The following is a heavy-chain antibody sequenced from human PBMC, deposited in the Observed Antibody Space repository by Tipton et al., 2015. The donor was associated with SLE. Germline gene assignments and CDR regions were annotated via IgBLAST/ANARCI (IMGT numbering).Heavy chain of an antibody. D-gene: IGHD6-13*01. J-gene: IGHJ3*02. CDR2: MYLSGST. CDR3: ARPYSSSWSDAFDI. V-gene: IGHV4-59*12. Sequence: TLSLTCTVSGGSISSYYWSWIRQPPGKGLEWIGRMYLSGSTNYNPSLKSRVTISVDTSKNQFSLKLSSVTAADTAVYYCARPYSSSWSDAFDIWGQGTMVTVSS. CDR1: GGSISSYY.